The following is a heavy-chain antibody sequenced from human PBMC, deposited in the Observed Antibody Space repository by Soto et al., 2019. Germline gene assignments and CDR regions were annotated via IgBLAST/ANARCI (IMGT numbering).Heavy chain of an antibody. D-gene: IGHD6-19*01. Sequence: PGGSMRLSCAASGFTCSSYAMSWVRQAPGKGLEWVSAISGSGGSTYYADSVKGRFTISRDNSKNTLYLQMNSLKTEDTAVYYCTRHVPDSGWYSDYYYYGMDVWGQGTTVTVSS. CDR2: ISGSGGST. J-gene: IGHJ6*02. CDR3: TRHVPDSGWYSDYYYYGMDV. CDR1: GFTCSSYA. V-gene: IGHV3-23*01.